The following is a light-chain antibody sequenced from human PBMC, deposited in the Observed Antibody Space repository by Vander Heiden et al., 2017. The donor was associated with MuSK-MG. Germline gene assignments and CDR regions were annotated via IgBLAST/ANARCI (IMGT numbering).Light chain of an antibody. CDR1: ALPKKY. Sequence: SYELTQPPSVSVSPGQTARITCSGDALPKKYAYWYQQKSGQAPVLVIYEDIKRPSGIPERFSGSSSGTMATLTISGAQVEDEADYYCYSTSTDRKGFFGTGTKVSVL. CDR2: EDI. V-gene: IGLV3-10*01. J-gene: IGLJ1*01. CDR3: YSTSTDRKGF.